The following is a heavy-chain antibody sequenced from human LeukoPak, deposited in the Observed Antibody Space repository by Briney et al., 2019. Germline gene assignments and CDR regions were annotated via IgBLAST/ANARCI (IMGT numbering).Heavy chain of an antibody. V-gene: IGHV1-69*13. CDR2: IIPIFGTA. CDR1: AGTFSSYA. CDR3: ARGGDIAVAGTAPPYYMDV. D-gene: IGHD6-19*01. Sequence: SSVTVSCNASAGTFSSYAISWVRQPPGQGLEWMGGIIPIFGTANYAQKFQGRVTITAGESTSTAYMELSSLRSEDTAVYYCARGGDIAVAGTAPPYYMDVWGKGTTVTVSS. J-gene: IGHJ6*03.